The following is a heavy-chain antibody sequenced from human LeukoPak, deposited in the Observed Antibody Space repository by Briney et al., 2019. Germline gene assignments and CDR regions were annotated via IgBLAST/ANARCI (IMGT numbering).Heavy chain of an antibody. Sequence: PGGSLRLSCAGSGFSFSSYSMNWVRQAPGKGLEWVSYISSGSTMDYADSVRGRFTISRDNAKNSLCLQMNSLRVEDTAVYYCARDLSSPPHLVTYYYYMDVWGKGTMVTVSS. CDR1: GFSFSSYS. D-gene: IGHD6-13*01. CDR3: ARDLSSPPHLVTYYYYMDV. V-gene: IGHV3-48*01. J-gene: IGHJ6*03. CDR2: ISSGSTM.